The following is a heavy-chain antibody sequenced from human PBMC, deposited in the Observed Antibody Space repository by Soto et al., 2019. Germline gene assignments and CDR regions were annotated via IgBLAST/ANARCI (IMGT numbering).Heavy chain of an antibody. D-gene: IGHD1-26*01. CDR1: GFTFNSYG. CDR3: ARTRSAWSDFHYYSLDV. CDR2: ISYDSTKT. J-gene: IGHJ6*02. V-gene: IGHV3-30*03. Sequence: PGWSLRLSCAASGFTFNSYGMHWVRQGPGNXLEWVAFISYDSTKTYYADSVKGRFTISRDNSNSALYVQMNSLTGEDTAVYYCARTRSAWSDFHYYSLDVWGQGTTVTVSS.